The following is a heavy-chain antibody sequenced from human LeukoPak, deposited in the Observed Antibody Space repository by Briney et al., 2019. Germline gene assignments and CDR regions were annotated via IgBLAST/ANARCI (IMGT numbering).Heavy chain of an antibody. D-gene: IGHD1-7*01. Sequence: ASVKVSCKVSGYTLTELSMHWVRQAPGKGLEWMGGFDPEDGETIYAQKFQGRVTMTEDTSTDTAYMELSSLRSEDTAVYYCATDRSLGSFNWNYGYYFDYWGQGTLVTVSS. J-gene: IGHJ4*02. CDR3: ATDRSLGSFNWNYGYYFDY. CDR2: FDPEDGET. V-gene: IGHV1-24*01. CDR1: GYTLTELS.